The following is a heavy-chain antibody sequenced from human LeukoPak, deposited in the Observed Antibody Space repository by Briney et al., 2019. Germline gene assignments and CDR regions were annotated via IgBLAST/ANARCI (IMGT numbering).Heavy chain of an antibody. Sequence: ASVKVSCKASGYTFTSYGISWVRQAPGQGLEWMGWISAYNGNTNYAQKFQGRVTITADESTSTAYMELSSLRSEDTAVYYCARRVQDYYDSSGAYYFDYWGQGTLVTVSS. CDR1: GYTFTSYG. CDR2: ISAYNGNT. CDR3: ARRVQDYYDSSGAYYFDY. V-gene: IGHV1-18*01. D-gene: IGHD3-22*01. J-gene: IGHJ4*02.